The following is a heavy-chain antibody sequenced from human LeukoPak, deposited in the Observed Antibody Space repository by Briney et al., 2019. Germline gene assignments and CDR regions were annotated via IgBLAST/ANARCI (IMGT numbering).Heavy chain of an antibody. D-gene: IGHD6-13*01. CDR1: GLTFSREW. Sequence: PGGSLRLSCEASGLTFSREWMHWVRQAPGKGLVWVSRINSVGSSTTYADSVKGRFTISRDNAKNTLYLQMNSLRPEDTAVYYCARDSAGSAWYSPHDHWGQGTLVTVSS. CDR3: ARDSAGSAWYSPHDH. V-gene: IGHV3-74*01. CDR2: INSVGSST. J-gene: IGHJ4*02.